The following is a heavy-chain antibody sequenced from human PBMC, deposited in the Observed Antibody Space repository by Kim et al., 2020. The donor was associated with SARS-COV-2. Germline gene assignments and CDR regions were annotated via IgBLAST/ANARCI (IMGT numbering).Heavy chain of an antibody. J-gene: IGHJ4*02. CDR1: GFTFSTYA. Sequence: GGSLRLSCAASGFTFSTYAMSWVRQAPGRGLEWVSAISGSGGSTHYPDSVKGRFTISRDNSKNTLYLQMNIVRVEDTAVYYCAKMADTSWTNFDFWGQGTLVTVSS. D-gene: IGHD2-2*01. V-gene: IGHV3-23*01. CDR2: ISGSGGST. CDR3: AKMADTSWTNFDF.